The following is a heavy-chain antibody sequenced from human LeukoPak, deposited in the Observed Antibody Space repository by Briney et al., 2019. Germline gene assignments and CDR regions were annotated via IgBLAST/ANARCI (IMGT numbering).Heavy chain of an antibody. CDR1: GGSISSYY. V-gene: IGHV4-59*08. Sequence: KPSETLSLTCTVSGGSISSYYWTWIRQPPGKGREWIGYIYYSGSTKYNPSLKSRVTISVDSSKNHFSLKLSSVTAADAAVYYCARAQVGIVGATEFAYWGQGTLVTVSS. CDR3: ARAQVGIVGATEFAY. CDR2: IYYSGST. D-gene: IGHD1-26*01. J-gene: IGHJ4*02.